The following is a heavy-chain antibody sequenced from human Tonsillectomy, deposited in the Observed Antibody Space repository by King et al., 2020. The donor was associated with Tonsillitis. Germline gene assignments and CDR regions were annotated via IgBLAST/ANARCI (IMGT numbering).Heavy chain of an antibody. V-gene: IGHV1-2*02. CDR2: INPKSGGT. J-gene: IGHJ6*03. D-gene: IGHD3-10*01. Sequence: VQLVESGAEVKKPGASVKVSCKAAGYTFTGYYMHWVRQAPGQGLEWMGWINPKSGGTNYAQKFQGRVTMTRDTSTSTAYMELSRLRSDDTAVYYCARVKSFGSGSYPYYYMDVWGKGTTVTVSS. CDR1: GYTFTGYY. CDR3: ARVKSFGSGSYPYYYMDV.